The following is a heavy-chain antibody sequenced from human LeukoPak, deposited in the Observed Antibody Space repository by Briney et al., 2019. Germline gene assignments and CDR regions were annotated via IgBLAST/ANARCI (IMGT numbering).Heavy chain of an antibody. CDR1: GFTFSNAW. CDR2: ITTKAEGGTT. V-gene: IGHV3-15*01. J-gene: IGHJ4*02. CDR3: ASYGSGSHDY. Sequence: GGSLRLSCAASGFTFSNAWMNWVRQAPGKGLEWVGRITTKAEGGTTDYAAPVKGRFSISRDDSKNTEYLQMNSLKTEDTAVYYCASYGSGSHDYWGQGSLVTVSS. D-gene: IGHD3-10*01.